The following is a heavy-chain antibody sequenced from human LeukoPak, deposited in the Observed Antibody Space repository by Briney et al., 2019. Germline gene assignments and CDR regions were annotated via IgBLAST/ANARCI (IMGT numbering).Heavy chain of an antibody. D-gene: IGHD6-13*01. CDR3: VRRIAASGIYFDY. V-gene: IGHV3-64D*06. CDR1: GFTFSSYA. J-gene: IGHJ4*02. CDR2: ISSNGGIT. Sequence: PGGSLRLSCSASGFTFSSYAMHWVRQAPGKGQEYVSAISSNGGITFYADSVKGRFTISRDNSKNTLYLQMSSLRAEDTAVYYCVRRIAASGIYFDYWGQGTLVTVSS.